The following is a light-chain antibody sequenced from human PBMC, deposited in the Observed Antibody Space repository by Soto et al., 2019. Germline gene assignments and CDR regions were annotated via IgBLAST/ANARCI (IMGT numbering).Light chain of an antibody. V-gene: IGLV2-18*01. J-gene: IGLJ1*01. Sequence: QSVLTQPPSGSGSPGQSVTISCTGTSTDFVSYNRVSWYQQPPGTAPKLIIYEASNRPSEVPDRFSGSKSGNTASLTISGLKAVHESGYYWSLYISAYTYLVGTG. CDR3: SLYISAYTYL. CDR1: STDFVSYNR. CDR2: EAS.